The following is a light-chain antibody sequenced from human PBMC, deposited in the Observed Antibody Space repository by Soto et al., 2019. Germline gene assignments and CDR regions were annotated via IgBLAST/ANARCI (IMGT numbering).Light chain of an antibody. CDR3: QQYNSYPLT. Sequence: DIQMTQSPSTLSASVGDRVTITCRASQSISSWLAWYQQKPGKAPKLLIYDASSLESGVPSGFSGSGSGTEFTLTIRSLQPDDFAPYYCQQYNSYPLTLGGGTKVDIK. CDR1: QSISSW. CDR2: DAS. V-gene: IGKV1-5*01. J-gene: IGKJ4*01.